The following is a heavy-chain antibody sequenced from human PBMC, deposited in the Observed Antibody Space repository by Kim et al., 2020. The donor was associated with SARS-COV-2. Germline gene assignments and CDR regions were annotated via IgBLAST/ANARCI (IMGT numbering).Heavy chain of an antibody. CDR2: IYYSGST. V-gene: IGHV4-39*01. D-gene: IGHD2-8*02. Sequence: SETLSLTCTVSGGSISSSSYYWGWIRQPPGKGLEWIGSIYYSGSTYYNPSLKSRVTISVDTSKNQFSLKLSSVTAADTAVYYCARHAAHEDIVLVVYAIGGLNHMNWFDPWGQGTLVTVSS. J-gene: IGHJ5*02. CDR3: ARHAAHEDIVLVVYAIGGLNHMNWFDP. CDR1: GGSISSSSYY.